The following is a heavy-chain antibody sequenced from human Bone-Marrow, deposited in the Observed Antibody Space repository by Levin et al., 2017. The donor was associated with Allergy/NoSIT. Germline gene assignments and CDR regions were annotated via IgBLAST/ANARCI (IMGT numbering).Heavy chain of an antibody. CDR1: GFTFSDYY. D-gene: IGHD3-10*01. CDR3: ARDRSHYGSGSPY. V-gene: IGHV3-11*05. Sequence: GGSLRLSCAASGFTFSDYYMSWIRQAPGKGLEWVSYISSSSSYTDYADSVKGRFTISRDNAENSLYLQMNSLRAEDTAVYYCARDRSHYGSGSPYWGQGTLVTVSS. J-gene: IGHJ4*02. CDR2: ISSSSSYT.